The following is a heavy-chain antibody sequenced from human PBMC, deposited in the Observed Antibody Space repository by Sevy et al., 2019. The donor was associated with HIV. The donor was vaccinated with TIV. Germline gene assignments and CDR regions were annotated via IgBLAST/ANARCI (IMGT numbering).Heavy chain of an antibody. CDR2: ISRSSRTI. J-gene: IGHJ4*02. D-gene: IGHD6-19*01. Sequence: GGSLRLSCAASGFTFRTYSMNWVRQAPGKGLEWLSYISRSSRTIYYADSVEGRFTISRDNAKNSLYLQFNSLRAEDTAVYYCARAYSGGWPQGAWTDYWGQGTLVTVSS. V-gene: IGHV3-48*01. CDR1: GFTFRTYS. CDR3: ARAYSGGWPQGAWTDY.